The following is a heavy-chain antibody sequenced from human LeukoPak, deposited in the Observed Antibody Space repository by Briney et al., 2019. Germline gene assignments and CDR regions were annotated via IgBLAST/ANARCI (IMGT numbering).Heavy chain of an antibody. Sequence: GASVKVSCRASGYTFTGYSIHWVRQAPGQGLEWMGWINPNSGGTNYPQKFQGRVSMTRDTSISTAYMELSSLRSDDTAVYYCARTGMGGFYNYYYMDVWGKGTTVTVSS. CDR3: ARTGMGGFYNYYYMDV. J-gene: IGHJ6*03. V-gene: IGHV1-2*02. D-gene: IGHD7-27*01. CDR1: GYTFTGYS. CDR2: INPNSGGT.